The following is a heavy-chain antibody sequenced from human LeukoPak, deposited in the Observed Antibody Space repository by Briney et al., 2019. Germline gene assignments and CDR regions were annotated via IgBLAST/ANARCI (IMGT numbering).Heavy chain of an antibody. CDR3: ARDYSSSFEDY. CDR1: GFTFSSYW. J-gene: IGHJ4*02. V-gene: IGHV3-7*01. CDR2: IKQDGSEK. D-gene: IGHD6-13*01. Sequence: GGSLRLSCVASGFTFSSYWMSWVRQAPGKGLEWVANIKQDGSEKYYVDSVKGRFTISRDNAKNSLYLQMNSLRAEDTAVYYCARDYSSSFEDYWGQGTLVTVSS.